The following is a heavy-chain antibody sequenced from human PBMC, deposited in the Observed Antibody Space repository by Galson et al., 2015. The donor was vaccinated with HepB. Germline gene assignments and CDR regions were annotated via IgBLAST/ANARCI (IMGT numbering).Heavy chain of an antibody. CDR3: ARIKDGDFDY. CDR1: GYTFTNYA. J-gene: IGHJ4*02. D-gene: IGHD3-16*01. CDR2: ISAGSGNT. Sequence: SVKVSCKASGYTFTNYAVHWVRQAPGQRPEWMGWISAGSGNTKYSQKFQGWVTMTRDTSISTAYMELSRLRSDDTAVYYCARIKDGDFDYWGQGTLVTVSS. V-gene: IGHV1-3*01.